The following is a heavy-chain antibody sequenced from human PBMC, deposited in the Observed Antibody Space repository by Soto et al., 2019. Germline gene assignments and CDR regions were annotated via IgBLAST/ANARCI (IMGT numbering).Heavy chain of an antibody. Sequence: ASVKVSCKASGYTFTSYYMHWVRQAPGQGLEWMGIINPSGGSTSYAQKFQGRVTMTRDTSTSTVYMELSSLRSEDTAMYYCAIEKVGSNSVHVFDIWGQGTMVTVSS. V-gene: IGHV1-46*01. CDR2: INPSGGST. CDR1: GYTFTSYY. J-gene: IGHJ3*02. CDR3: AIEKVGSNSVHVFDI. D-gene: IGHD1-26*01.